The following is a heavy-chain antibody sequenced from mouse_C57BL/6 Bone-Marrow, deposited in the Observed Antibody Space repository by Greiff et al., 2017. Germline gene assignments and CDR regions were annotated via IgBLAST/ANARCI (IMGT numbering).Heavy chain of an antibody. D-gene: IGHD2-13*01. CDR2: IDPENGDT. CDR1: GFNFKDDY. J-gene: IGHJ3*01. Sequence: VQLKESGAELVRPGASVKLSCTASGFNFKDDYMHWVKQRPEQGLEWIGWIDPENGDTEYASKFQGKTTITEDKSSNDAYLQLSSLTSEDTALYYCTPDGDPLAYWGQGTLVTVSA. V-gene: IGHV14-4*01. CDR3: TPDGDPLAY.